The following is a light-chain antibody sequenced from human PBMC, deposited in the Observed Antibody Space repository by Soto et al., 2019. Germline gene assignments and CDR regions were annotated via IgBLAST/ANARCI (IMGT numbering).Light chain of an antibody. CDR2: DAS. Sequence: EIVLTQSPATLSLSPGERATLSCRASQSVSSYLAWYQQKPGQAPRLLIYDASNRATGIPARFSGSGSRTDFTLTISSLEPEDFAVYYCQQRSNGPWTFGQGTRVEIE. CDR3: QQRSNGPWT. V-gene: IGKV3-11*01. J-gene: IGKJ1*01. CDR1: QSVSSY.